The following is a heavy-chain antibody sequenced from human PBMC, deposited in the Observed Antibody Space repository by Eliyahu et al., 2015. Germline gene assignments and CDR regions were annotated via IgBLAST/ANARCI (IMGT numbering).Heavy chain of an antibody. CDR2: IYNSGNT. Sequence: QVHLQESGPGLVKPSETLSLTCTVSGXXISSYSWSWVQQPAGKGLEWIGLIYNSGNTNYNPSLKSRVSMSVDTSNKQFSLRVTSVTAADTAVYYCARGGNWFREVFDFWGQGILVTVSS. J-gene: IGHJ4*02. CDR1: GXXISSYS. CDR3: ARGGNWFREVFDF. D-gene: IGHD3-10*01. V-gene: IGHV4-4*07.